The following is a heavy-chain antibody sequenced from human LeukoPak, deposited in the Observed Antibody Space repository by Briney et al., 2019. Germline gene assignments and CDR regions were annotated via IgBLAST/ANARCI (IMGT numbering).Heavy chain of an antibody. J-gene: IGHJ5*02. CDR2: INHSGST. CDR1: GGSFSGYY. Sequence: PETLSLTCAVYGGSFSGYYWSWIRQPPGKGLEWIGEINHSGSTNYNPSLKSRVTISVDTSKNQFSLKLSSVTAADTAVYYCARGLGIMITFGGVTSFDPWGQGTLVTVSS. CDR3: ARGLGIMITFGGVTSFDP. V-gene: IGHV4-34*01. D-gene: IGHD3-16*01.